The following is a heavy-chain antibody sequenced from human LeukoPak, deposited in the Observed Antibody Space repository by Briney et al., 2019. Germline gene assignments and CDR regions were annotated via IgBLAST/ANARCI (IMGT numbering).Heavy chain of an antibody. Sequence: ASVKVSCKASGYTFTGYYMHWVRQAPGQGLEWMGWINPNSGGTNYAQKFQGRVTMTRDTSISTAYMELSRLRSDDTAVYYCARGVVGSSGYYHRYWGQGTLVTVSS. CDR3: ARGVVGSSGYYHRY. J-gene: IGHJ4*02. CDR2: INPNSGGT. V-gene: IGHV1-2*02. CDR1: GYTFTGYY. D-gene: IGHD3-22*01.